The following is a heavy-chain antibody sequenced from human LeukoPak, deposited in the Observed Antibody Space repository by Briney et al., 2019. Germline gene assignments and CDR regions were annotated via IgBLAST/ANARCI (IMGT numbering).Heavy chain of an antibody. J-gene: IGHJ3*02. V-gene: IGHV4-34*01. D-gene: IGHD6-25*01. CDR1: GGSFSGYY. CDR2: INQSGST. CDR3: ATIQRDHAFDI. Sequence: SETLSLTCAVYGGSFSGYYWSWTRQPPGKGLEWIGEINQSGSTNYNPSLKSRVTISVDTSKNQFSLKLNSMTAADTAVYYCATIQRDHAFDIWGQGTVVTVSS.